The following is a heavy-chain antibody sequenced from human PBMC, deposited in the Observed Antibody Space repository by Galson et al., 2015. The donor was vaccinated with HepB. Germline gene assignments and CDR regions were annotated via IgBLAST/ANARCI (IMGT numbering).Heavy chain of an antibody. D-gene: IGHD6-13*01. CDR3: ASTPGTAEAGYYYYGMDV. CDR1: GFTFSSYS. V-gene: IGHV3-21*01. J-gene: IGHJ6*02. Sequence: SLRLSCAASGFTFSSYSMNWVRQAPGKGLEWVSSIKNSRSYIYYADSVKGRFTISRDNAKNSLYLQMNSLRAEDTAVYYCASTPGTAEAGYYYYGMDVCDRGTAVT. CDR2: IKNSRSYI.